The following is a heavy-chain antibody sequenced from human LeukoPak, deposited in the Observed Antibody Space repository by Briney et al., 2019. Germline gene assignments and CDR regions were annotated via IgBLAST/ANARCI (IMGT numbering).Heavy chain of an antibody. D-gene: IGHD3-9*01. CDR3: ARELRYFEPYYYYYGMDV. CDR2: IYYSGST. Sequence: SETLSLTCVVYGGSFSGYYWSWIRQPPGKGLEWIGYIYYSGSTNYNPSLKSRVTISVDTSKNQFSLKLSSVTAADTAVYYCARELRYFEPYYYYYGMDVWGQGTTVTVSS. CDR1: GGSFSGYY. V-gene: IGHV4-59*01. J-gene: IGHJ6*02.